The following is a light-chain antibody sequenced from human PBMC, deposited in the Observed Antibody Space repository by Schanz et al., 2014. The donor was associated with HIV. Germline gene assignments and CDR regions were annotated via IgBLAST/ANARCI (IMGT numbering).Light chain of an antibody. CDR1: SYSIGNNF. CDR3: IPYADSNNLV. J-gene: IGLJ2*01. V-gene: IGLV1-51*01. CDR2: DNY. Sequence: QSMLTQPPSVSAAPGQRVTISCSGHSYSIGNNFVSWFQQLPGTAPKLLIYDNYKLPSGIPDRFSGSKSGNTASLTVSGLPAEYEADYYCIPYADSNNLVLGGGTKL.